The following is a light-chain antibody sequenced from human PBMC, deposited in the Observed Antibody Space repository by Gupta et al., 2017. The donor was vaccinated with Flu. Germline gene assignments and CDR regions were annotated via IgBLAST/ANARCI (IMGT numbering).Light chain of an antibody. Sequence: SSALPQDPVVSVTLGQPLRITCNGDSRRNSYASWYQQKPGPAPVLVIYAKNIRPSGIPDRFSSSSSGNTASLTITGAQAEDEADYYCNSRDSTDNQQAVFGGWTKLTVL. CDR3: NSRDSTDNQQAV. CDR1: SRRNSY. V-gene: IGLV3-19*01. J-gene: IGLJ2*01. CDR2: AKN.